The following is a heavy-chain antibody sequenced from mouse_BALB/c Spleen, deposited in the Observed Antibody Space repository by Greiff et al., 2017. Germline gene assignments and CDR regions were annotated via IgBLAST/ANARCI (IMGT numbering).Heavy chain of an antibody. CDR3: ARRYSIYALDY. V-gene: IGHV14-3*02. J-gene: IGHJ4*01. CDR2: IDPANGNT. Sequence: EVQLQQSGAELVKPGASVKLSCTASGFNIKDTYMHWVKQRPEQGLEWIGRIDPANGNTKYDPKFQGKATITADTSSNTAYLQLSSLTSEDTAVYYCARRYSIYALDYWGQGTSLTVSS. CDR1: GFNIKDTY. D-gene: IGHD2-14*01.